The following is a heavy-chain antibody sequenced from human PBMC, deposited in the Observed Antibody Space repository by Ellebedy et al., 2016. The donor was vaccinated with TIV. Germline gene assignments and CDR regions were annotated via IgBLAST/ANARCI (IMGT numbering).Heavy chain of an antibody. CDR2: IKQDGSEK. CDR3: ARHTDYALDY. J-gene: IGHJ4*02. CDR1: GFSFSIYG. Sequence: GESLKISCAASGFSFSIYGMSWVRQAPGKGLECVANIKQDGSEKSYVDSVKGRFTISRDNAKNSLHLQMNGLRAEDTAVYYCARHTDYALDYWGQGALVTVSS. V-gene: IGHV3-7*01. D-gene: IGHD4-17*01.